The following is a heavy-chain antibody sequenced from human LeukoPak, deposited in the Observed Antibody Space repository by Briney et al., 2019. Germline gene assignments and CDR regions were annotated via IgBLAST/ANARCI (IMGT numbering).Heavy chain of an antibody. CDR2: INSDGSST. J-gene: IGHJ6*02. CDR1: GFTFSSYW. V-gene: IGHV3-74*01. CDR3: ARQDGGYCSSTSCTPFYYYYYGMDV. Sequence: GGSLRLSCAASGFTFSSYWMHWVRQAPGKGLVWVSRINSDGSSTSYAVSVKGRFTISRDNAKNTLYLQMNSLRAEDTAVYYCARQDGGYCSSTSCTPFYYYYYGMDVWGQGTTVTVSS. D-gene: IGHD2-2*01.